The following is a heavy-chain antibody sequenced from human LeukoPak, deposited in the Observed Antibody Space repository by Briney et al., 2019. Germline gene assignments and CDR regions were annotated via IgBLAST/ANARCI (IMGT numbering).Heavy chain of an antibody. D-gene: IGHD3-22*01. J-gene: IGHJ4*02. Sequence: GGSLRLSCAAPGFTFSSSAMSWVRQAPGKGLEWVSSISGSGGSTYYADSVKGRFTTSRDNSKNTLYLQMNSLRAEDTAVYYCAKRGPYYYESSGYYLEYWGQGTLVTVSS. CDR3: AKRGPYYYESSGYYLEY. V-gene: IGHV3-23*01. CDR1: GFTFSSSA. CDR2: ISGSGGST.